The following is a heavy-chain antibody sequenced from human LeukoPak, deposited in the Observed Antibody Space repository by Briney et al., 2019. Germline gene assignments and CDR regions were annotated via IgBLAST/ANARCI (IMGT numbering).Heavy chain of an antibody. D-gene: IGHD3-22*01. CDR1: GFTFSSYS. V-gene: IGHV3-21*01. Sequence: PGGSLRLSCAASGFTFSSYSMNWVRQAPGKGLEWVSSISHRSGYIYYADSLKGRFTISRDNAKNSLYLQMDSLRAEDTAVYYCARDLKRRVYYDSSGSDDAFDIWGQGTMVTVSS. CDR2: ISHRSGYI. J-gene: IGHJ3*02. CDR3: ARDLKRRVYYDSSGSDDAFDI.